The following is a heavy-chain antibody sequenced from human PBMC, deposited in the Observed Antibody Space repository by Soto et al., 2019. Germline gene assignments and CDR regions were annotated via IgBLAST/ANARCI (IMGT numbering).Heavy chain of an antibody. Sequence: QVQLVQSGAEVKKPGASVKVSCKASGYTFTSYYMHWVRHAPGQGLEWMGIINPSGGSTSYAQKFQGRVTMTRDTSKSTVYMELRRLRYEDTAVYYCARDGGATMWGKWFDPWGQGTLVTVSS. CDR3: ARDGGATMWGKWFDP. CDR1: GYTFTSYY. V-gene: IGHV1-46*03. J-gene: IGHJ5*02. CDR2: INPSGGST. D-gene: IGHD1-26*01.